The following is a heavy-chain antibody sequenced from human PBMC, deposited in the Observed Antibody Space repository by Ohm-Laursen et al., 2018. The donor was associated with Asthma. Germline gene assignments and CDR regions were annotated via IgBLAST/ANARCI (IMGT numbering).Heavy chain of an antibody. V-gene: IGHV1-18*01. J-gene: IGHJ4*02. CDR1: GGTLGTSV. CDR2: IYIGNT. Sequence: GSSVKVSCKSLGGTLGTSVIGWVRQAPGQRPEWMGWIYIGNTNYAPNFRDRITMTTDTSTNTAYMELRSLTSDDTAVYYCVRDVVDRFDYWGQGSLVIVSS. CDR3: VRDVVDRFDY. D-gene: IGHD2-21*01.